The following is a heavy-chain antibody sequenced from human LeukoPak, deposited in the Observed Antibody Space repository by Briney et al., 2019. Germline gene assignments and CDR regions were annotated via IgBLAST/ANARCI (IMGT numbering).Heavy chain of an antibody. CDR2: IYYSVTT. CDR1: GGSISTGGYH. CDR3: VRLGWGDYPNWFDP. Sequence: SETLSLTCTVPGGSISTGGYHWCWIRQHPGKGLEWIAFIYYSVTTSYNPSLKSRVTTSLDTRKKKFSLRVSAVTVADTGLCYCVRLGWGDYPNWFDPGGRGTRVPVPS. V-gene: IGHV4-31*03. D-gene: IGHD4-17*01. J-gene: IGHJ5*02.